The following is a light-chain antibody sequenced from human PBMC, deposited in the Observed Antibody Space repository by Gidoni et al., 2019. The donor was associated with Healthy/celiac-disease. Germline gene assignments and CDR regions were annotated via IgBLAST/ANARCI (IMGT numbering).Light chain of an antibody. J-gene: IGLJ3*02. V-gene: IGLV1-40*01. CDR3: QSYDSSLSGSV. Sequence: QSVLTPPPSVSGAPGQRVTISCTGSSSNIGAGYAVHWYQQLPGTAPKLLSYGNSNRPSGVPNRFSGSKSGTSASLAITGLQAEDEADYYCQSYDSSLSGSVFGGGTKLTVL. CDR2: GNS. CDR1: SSNIGAGYA.